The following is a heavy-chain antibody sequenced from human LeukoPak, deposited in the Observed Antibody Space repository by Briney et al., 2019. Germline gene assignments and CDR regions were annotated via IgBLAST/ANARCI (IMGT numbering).Heavy chain of an antibody. V-gene: IGHV4-59*01. J-gene: IGHJ4*02. D-gene: IGHD5-18*01. CDR2: IYYSGST. CDR3: ARDIKNSLGAFDY. Sequence: SETLSLTCTVSGGSISSYYWSWIRQPPGKGLEWIGYIYYSGSTNYNPSLKSRVTISVDTSKYQFSLKLSSVTAADTAVYYCARDIKNSLGAFDYWGQGTPVTVSS. CDR1: GGSISSYY.